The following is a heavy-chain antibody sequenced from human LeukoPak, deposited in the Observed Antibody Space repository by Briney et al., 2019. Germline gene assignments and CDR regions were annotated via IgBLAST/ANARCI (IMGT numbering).Heavy chain of an antibody. CDR2: IKQDGSEK. D-gene: IGHD6-19*01. CDR3: ARVGYRSGYDSFDI. J-gene: IGHJ3*02. V-gene: IGHV3-7*01. Sequence: GGSLRLSCAASGFTFSSYWMSWVRQAPGRGLEWVANIKQDGSEKYYVDSVKGRFTISRDNAKNSLYLQMNSLRAEDTAVYYCARVGYRSGYDSFDIWGQGTMVTVSS. CDR1: GFTFSSYW.